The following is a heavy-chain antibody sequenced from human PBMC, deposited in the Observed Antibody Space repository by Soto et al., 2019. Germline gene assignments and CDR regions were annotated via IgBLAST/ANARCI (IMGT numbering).Heavy chain of an antibody. Sequence: EVQLLESGGGLVQPGGSLRLSCAASGFTFSSYAMSWVRQAPGKGLEWVSAISGSGGSTYYADSVKGRFTISRDNSQNTLYLEMNSLRAEDTAVYYCAKDHEYSSSWLSGHIWFDPWGQGTLVTVSS. CDR3: AKDHEYSSSWLSGHIWFDP. CDR1: GFTFSSYA. CDR2: ISGSGGST. J-gene: IGHJ5*02. V-gene: IGHV3-23*01. D-gene: IGHD6-13*01.